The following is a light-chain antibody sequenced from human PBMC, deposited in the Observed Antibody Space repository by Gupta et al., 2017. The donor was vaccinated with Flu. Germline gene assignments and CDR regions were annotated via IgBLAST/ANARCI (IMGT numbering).Light chain of an antibody. V-gene: IGKV3-11*01. CDR1: QSVTGA. J-gene: IGKJ2*01. CDR3: QQRADGPLT. CDR2: DAS. Sequence: VLSQSPATLSLSPGERATLSCRASQSVTGALAWYQQKPGQAPRLLVYDASSRAAGIPVKFSGIVSGTEFTLTISKLEPEDFAIYSCQQRADGPLTFGQGTRVEVE.